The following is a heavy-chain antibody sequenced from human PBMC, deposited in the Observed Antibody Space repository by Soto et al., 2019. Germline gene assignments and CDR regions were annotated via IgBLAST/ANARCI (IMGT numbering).Heavy chain of an antibody. Sequence: QVQLMQSGAEVKKPGASVKVSCKASGYTFTTYYIHWVRQAPGQGLEWMGIINPSGGSATSGGSASLARRFAGGIALPRDTSTSTVCMVVSSLTSQETGVYSCARDPNFSLSCPYYAMDVSGQPTTGAVSS. V-gene: IGHV1-46*01. CDR1: GYTFTTYY. CDR3: ARDPNFSLSCPYYAMDV. CDR2: INPSGGSATSGGSA. J-gene: IGHJ6*02.